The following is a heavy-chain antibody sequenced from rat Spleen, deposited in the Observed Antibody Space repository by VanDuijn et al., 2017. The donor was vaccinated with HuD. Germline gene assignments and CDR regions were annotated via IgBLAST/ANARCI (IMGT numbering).Heavy chain of an antibody. CDR3: TTGTTRVPFDY. Sequence: EVQLVESGGGLVQPGRSLKLSCAASGFIFSNFGMAWVRQAPKKGLEWVAYITYDSVASYYRDSVKGRVSVSKDNAKSTLYLQMDSLRSEDTATYYCTTGTTRVPFDYWGQGVMVTVSS. CDR2: ITYDSVAS. V-gene: IGHV5-29*01. J-gene: IGHJ2*01. D-gene: IGHD1-4*01. CDR1: GFIFSNFG.